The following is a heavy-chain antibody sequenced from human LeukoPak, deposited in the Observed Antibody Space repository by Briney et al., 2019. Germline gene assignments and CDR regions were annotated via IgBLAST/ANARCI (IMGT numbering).Heavy chain of an antibody. CDR3: AREGPYSRLFDY. Sequence: GASVKVSCKASGYTFTSYDINWVRQATGKGLEWMGWMNPNSGNTGYAQKFQGRVTMTRNTSISTAYMELSSLGSEDTAVYYCAREGPYSRLFDYWGQGTLVTVSS. V-gene: IGHV1-8*01. CDR1: GYTFTSYD. D-gene: IGHD5-18*01. J-gene: IGHJ4*02. CDR2: MNPNSGNT.